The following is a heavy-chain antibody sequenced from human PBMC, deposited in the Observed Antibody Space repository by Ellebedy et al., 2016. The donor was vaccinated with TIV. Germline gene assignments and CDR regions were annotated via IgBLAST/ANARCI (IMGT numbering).Heavy chain of an antibody. CDR1: GFTFDDYA. J-gene: IGHJ5*02. CDR2: INRDGSST. D-gene: IGHD2-15*01. Sequence: PGGSLRLSCAASGFTFDDYAMHWVRQAPGKGLVWVSRINRDGSSTSYADSVKGRFTVSRDNAKNTLYLQMNSLRAEDTAVYYCARRGVVADIFDPWGQGTLVTVSS. V-gene: IGHV3-74*01. CDR3: ARRGVVADIFDP.